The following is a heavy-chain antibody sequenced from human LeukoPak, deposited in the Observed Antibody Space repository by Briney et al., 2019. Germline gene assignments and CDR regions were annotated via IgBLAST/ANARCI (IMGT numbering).Heavy chain of an antibody. V-gene: IGHV4-39*01. CDR1: GGSFSSTSYY. Sequence: SETLSLTCTVSGGSFSSTSYYWNWIRQPPGKGLEWIGSIHYSGDTSYNPSLNSRITISVDTSKNQFSLKLSSVTATDTAVYYCARQTCSGGSCFLFYSGMDVWGQGTTDTVSS. J-gene: IGHJ6*02. D-gene: IGHD2-15*01. CDR3: ARQTCSGGSCFLFYSGMDV. CDR2: IHYSGDT.